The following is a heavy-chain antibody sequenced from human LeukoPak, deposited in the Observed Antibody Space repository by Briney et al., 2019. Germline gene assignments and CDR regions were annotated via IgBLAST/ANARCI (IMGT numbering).Heavy chain of an antibody. J-gene: IGHJ3*02. CDR3: ARADQTYYDILTGYSPAGGAFDI. CDR2: INWNGGST. D-gene: IGHD3-9*01. CDR1: GFTFDDYG. Sequence: GGSLRLSCAASGFTFDDYGMSWVRQAPGKGLEWVSGINWNGGSTGYADSVKGRFTISRDNAKNSLYLQMNSLRAEDTALYYCARADQTYYDILTGYSPAGGAFDIWGQGTMVTVSS. V-gene: IGHV3-20*04.